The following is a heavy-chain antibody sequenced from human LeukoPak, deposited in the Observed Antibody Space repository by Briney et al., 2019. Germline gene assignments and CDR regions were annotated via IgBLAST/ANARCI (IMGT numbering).Heavy chain of an antibody. Sequence: PGESLRLSCAASGFTFSSYAMHWVRQAPGKGLEWVAVISYDGSNKYYADSVKGRFTISRDNSKNTLYLQMNSLRAEDTAVYYCAREGLRDGYDRRSLHYWGQGTLVTVSS. D-gene: IGHD5-24*01. V-gene: IGHV3-30*04. CDR2: ISYDGSNK. CDR1: GFTFSSYA. J-gene: IGHJ4*02. CDR3: AREGLRDGYDRRSLHY.